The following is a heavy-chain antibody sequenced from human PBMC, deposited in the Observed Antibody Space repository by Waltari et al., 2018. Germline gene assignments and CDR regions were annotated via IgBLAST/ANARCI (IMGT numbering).Heavy chain of an antibody. D-gene: IGHD2-2*02. CDR2: IFYTGNV. Sequence: QLQLQESGPGLVKPSETLSLTCNVSNGSISTNTYYWAWIRQPPGKGREWIGSIFYTGNVYYNPSLQSRVTMSVDTSRNQFSLKLRSVTAADTAVYYCAGRPLYTVVWHGFDYWGRGALVTVSS. V-gene: IGHV4-39*07. CDR1: NGSISTNTYY. J-gene: IGHJ4*02. CDR3: AGRPLYTVVWHGFDY.